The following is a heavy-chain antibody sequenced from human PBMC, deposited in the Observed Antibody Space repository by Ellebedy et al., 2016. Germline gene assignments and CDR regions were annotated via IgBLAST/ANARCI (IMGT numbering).Heavy chain of an antibody. CDR3: ARGRGFGELPQLTFDP. V-gene: IGHV4-39*01. Sequence: SETLSLXXTVSGGSISSTSYYWGWIRQPPGKGLEWIGSIYYSGNTYYNPSLKSRVTISVDTSKNQFSLKLSSVTAADTAVYYCARGRGFGELPQLTFDPWGQGTLVSVSS. CDR2: IYYSGNT. J-gene: IGHJ5*02. CDR1: GGSISSTSYY. D-gene: IGHD3-10*01.